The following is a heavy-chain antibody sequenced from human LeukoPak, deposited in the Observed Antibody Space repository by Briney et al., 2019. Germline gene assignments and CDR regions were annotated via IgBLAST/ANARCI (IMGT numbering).Heavy chain of an antibody. CDR2: IYYSGST. J-gene: IGHJ4*02. D-gene: IGHD3-22*01. V-gene: IGHV4-39*01. Sequence: SETLSLTCTVSGGSISSSSYYWGWIRQPPGKGLEWIGSIYYSGSTYYNPSLKSRVIISVDTSKNQFSLKLSSVTAADTAVYYCASTDSSGYYSDFDYWGQGTLVTVSS. CDR3: ASTDSSGYYSDFDY. CDR1: GGSISSSSYY.